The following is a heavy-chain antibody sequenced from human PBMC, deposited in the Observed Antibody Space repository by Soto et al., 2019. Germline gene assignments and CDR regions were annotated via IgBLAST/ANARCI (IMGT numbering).Heavy chain of an antibody. CDR1: GGSISSSSYY. CDR2: IYYSGST. V-gene: IGHV4-39*01. CDR3: ARGGVVVAATHRAYNWFDP. Sequence: SETLSLTCTVSGGSISSSSYYWGWIRQPPGKGLEWIGSIYYSGSTYYNPSLKSRVTISVDTSKNQFSLKLSSVTAADTAVYYCARGGVVVAATHRAYNWFDPWGQGTLVTVS. J-gene: IGHJ5*02. D-gene: IGHD2-15*01.